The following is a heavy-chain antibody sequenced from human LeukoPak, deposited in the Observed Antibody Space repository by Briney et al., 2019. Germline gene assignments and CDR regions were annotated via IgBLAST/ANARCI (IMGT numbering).Heavy chain of an antibody. V-gene: IGHV3-48*02. CDR2: ISSSSSTI. D-gene: IGHD3-22*01. CDR3: AREVSYYYDSSGYSTYHKTFDY. CDR1: GFTFSSYS. Sequence: GGSLRLSCAASGFTFSSYSMTWVRQAPGKGLEWVSYISSSSSTIYYADSVKGRFTISRDNAKNSLYLQMDSLRDEDTAVYYCAREVSYYYDSSGYSTYHKTFDYWGQGTLVTVSS. J-gene: IGHJ4*02.